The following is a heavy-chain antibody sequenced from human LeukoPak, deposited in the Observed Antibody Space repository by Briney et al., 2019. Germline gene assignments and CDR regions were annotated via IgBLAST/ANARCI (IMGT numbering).Heavy chain of an antibody. CDR3: ARHYPDSSSWYLIDS. CDR2: IYYSGTT. CDR1: GGSISSCY. D-gene: IGHD6-13*01. Sequence: SETLSLTCTVSGGSISSCYWSWIRQPPGKGLEWIGYIYYSGTTNYNPSLKSRVTISVDTSKNQFSLKLSSVTAADTAVYYCARHYPDSSSWYLIDSWGQGTLVTVSS. J-gene: IGHJ4*02. V-gene: IGHV4-59*01.